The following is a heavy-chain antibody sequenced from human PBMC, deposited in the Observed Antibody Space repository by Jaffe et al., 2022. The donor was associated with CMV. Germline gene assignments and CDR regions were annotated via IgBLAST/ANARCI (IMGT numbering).Heavy chain of an antibody. CDR1: GGSISSSSYY. CDR3: ARQRGGSSPAPYYFDY. CDR2: IYYSGST. V-gene: IGHV4-39*01. D-gene: IGHD6-6*01. Sequence: QLQLQESGPGLVKPSETLSLTCTVSGGSISSSSYYWGWIRQPPGKGLEWIGSIYYSGSTYYNPSLKSRVTISVDTSKNQFSLKLSSVTAADTAVYYCARQRGGSSPAPYYFDYWGQGTLVTVSS. J-gene: IGHJ4*02.